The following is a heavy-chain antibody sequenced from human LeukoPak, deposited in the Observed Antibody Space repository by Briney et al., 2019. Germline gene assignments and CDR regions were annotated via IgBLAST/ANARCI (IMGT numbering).Heavy chain of an antibody. D-gene: IGHD2-8*01. CDR2: IKRKADGGPT. V-gene: IGHV3-15*01. J-gene: IGHJ3*01. CDR1: GFTFSDAV. Sequence: PVGSLRLSRVASGFTFSDAVVNWVRQAPGKGLESVGRIKRKADGGPTAYAAPVKGRFTISRDGSKDTLFLQRNSPKTEDTANYYCTTNGAFNFWGQGTMVTVSS. CDR3: TTNGAFNF.